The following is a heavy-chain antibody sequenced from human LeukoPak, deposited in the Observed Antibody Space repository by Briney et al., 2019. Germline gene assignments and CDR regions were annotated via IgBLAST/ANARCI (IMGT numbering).Heavy chain of an antibody. V-gene: IGHV1-69*13. J-gene: IGHJ3*02. CDR2: IIPIFGTA. CDR1: GGTFISYA. Sequence: SVTVSFMASGGTFISYAISGVRQAPGQGLEWMGGIIPIFGTANYAQKFQGRVTITADESTSTDYMELSSLRSEDTAVYYCARDWGYIVVVPAASVEDFDIWGQGTMVTVSS. CDR3: ARDWGYIVVVPAASVEDFDI. D-gene: IGHD2-2*01.